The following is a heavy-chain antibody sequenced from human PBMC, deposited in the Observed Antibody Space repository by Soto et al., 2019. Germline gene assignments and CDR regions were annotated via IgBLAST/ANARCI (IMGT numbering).Heavy chain of an antibody. Sequence: SETLSLTCTVSGGSLNNYYWNWVRQPPGKGLEWIGYISYSGSAEYNPSLTSRVAFSVDTSKDQFSLKLSSVTAADTAIYYCARAFYSYPLQLDFWGRGTLVTVSS. CDR1: GGSLNNYY. J-gene: IGHJ4*02. D-gene: IGHD2-15*01. CDR2: ISYSGSA. CDR3: ARAFYSYPLQLDF. V-gene: IGHV4-59*01.